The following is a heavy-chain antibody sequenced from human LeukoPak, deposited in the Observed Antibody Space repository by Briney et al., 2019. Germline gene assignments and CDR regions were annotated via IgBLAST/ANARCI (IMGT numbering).Heavy chain of an antibody. CDR3: ASRYYSYYYMDV. V-gene: IGHV4-39*01. J-gene: IGHJ6*03. CDR1: GVSISSMSYY. Sequence: PSETLSPTCNVSGVSISSMSYYWGWIRQPPGKGLEWIGSNYYSGSTDYSPSLKSRVTISVDTSKNQFSLKLTSVTAADTAVYYCASRYYSYYYMDVWGKGTTVIVSS. CDR2: NYYSGST.